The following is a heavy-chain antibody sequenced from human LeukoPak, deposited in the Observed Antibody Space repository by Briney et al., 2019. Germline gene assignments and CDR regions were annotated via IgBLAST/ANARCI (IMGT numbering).Heavy chain of an antibody. D-gene: IGHD3-10*02. CDR1: GFTFSSYE. J-gene: IGHJ6*04. CDR3: AELGITMIGGV. V-gene: IGHV3-48*03. CDR2: ISSSGSTI. Sequence: GGSLRLSCAASGFTFSSYEMNWVRQAPGKGLEWVSYISSSGSTIYYADSVKGRFTISRENAKNSLYLQMNSLRAEVTAVYYCAELGITMIGGVWGKGTTVTISS.